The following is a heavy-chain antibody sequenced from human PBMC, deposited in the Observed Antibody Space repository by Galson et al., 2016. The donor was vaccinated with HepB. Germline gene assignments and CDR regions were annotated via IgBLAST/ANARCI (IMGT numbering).Heavy chain of an antibody. CDR1: GCTFSNHA. CDR3: TIVSYGLLDP. Sequence: SLRLSCAASGCTFSNHAVSWVRQAPRKGLEWVGRIKNKADGGTTDYAAPLKGRFTISRGDSKNALYLEMNSLKIEDTAVYYCTIVSYGLLDPWGQGTLVTVSS. J-gene: IGHJ5*02. D-gene: IGHD3-10*01. CDR2: IKNKADGGTT. V-gene: IGHV3-15*01.